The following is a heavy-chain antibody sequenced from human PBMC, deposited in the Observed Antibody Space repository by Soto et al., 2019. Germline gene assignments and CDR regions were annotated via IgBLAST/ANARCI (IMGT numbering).Heavy chain of an antibody. CDR3: AKDLTRQLAYWLDP. D-gene: IGHD6-6*01. CDR2: INAHSGGT. J-gene: IGHJ5*02. V-gene: IGHV1-2*02. Sequence: ASVKVSCKASGFSFAGYYIHWLRQAPGQGLEWMGWINAHSGGTEYAQKFQGRVTLTRDTSISTAYMTLSSLRSDDTAIYYCAKDLTRQLAYWLDPWGQGTQVTVSS. CDR1: GFSFAGYY.